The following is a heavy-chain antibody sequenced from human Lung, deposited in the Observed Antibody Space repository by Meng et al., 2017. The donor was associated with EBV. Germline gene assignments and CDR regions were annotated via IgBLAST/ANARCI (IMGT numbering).Heavy chain of an antibody. CDR3: ARVVAGRYNWFDP. D-gene: IGHD6-6*01. Sequence: LKEWAPGLWSPPTTLSLSCSFSGGSISSGGYYWSWLRQHPGKGLEWIGYIYYSGSTYYNPSLKSLVTISVDTSKNQFSLKLSSVTAADPAVYYCARVVAGRYNWFDPWGQGTLVTVSS. J-gene: IGHJ5*02. V-gene: IGHV4-31*01. CDR2: IYYSGST. CDR1: GGSISSGGYY.